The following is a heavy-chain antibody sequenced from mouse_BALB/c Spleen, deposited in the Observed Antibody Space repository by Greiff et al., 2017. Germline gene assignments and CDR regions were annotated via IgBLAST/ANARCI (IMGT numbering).Heavy chain of an antibody. D-gene: IGHD2-10*02. J-gene: IGHJ2*01. V-gene: IGHV5-17*02. CDR3: ARSAGYGNYVTGNYYYFDY. CDR1: GFTFSSFG. CDR2: ISSGSSTI. Sequence: EVHLVESGGGLVQPGGSRKLSCAASGFTFSSFGMHWVRQAPEKGLEWVAYISSGSSTIYYADTVKGRFTISRDNPKNTLFLQMTSLRSEDTAMYYCARSAGYGNYVTGNYYYFDYWGQGTTLTVSS.